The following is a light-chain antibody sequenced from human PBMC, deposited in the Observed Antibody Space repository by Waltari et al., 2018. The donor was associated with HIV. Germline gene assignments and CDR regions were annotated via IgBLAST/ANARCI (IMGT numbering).Light chain of an antibody. J-gene: IGKJ4*01. CDR2: TAS. V-gene: IGKV1-9*01. CDR1: QGISTY. Sequence: IQLTQSPSFLSASVGDRVTITCRATQGISTYLAWYQQKPGKVPNLLIFTASGLKSGVPSRFSGSGSGTEFTLTISGLQPEDSATYYCQQFKSYPLTFGGGTKVEIK. CDR3: QQFKSYPLT.